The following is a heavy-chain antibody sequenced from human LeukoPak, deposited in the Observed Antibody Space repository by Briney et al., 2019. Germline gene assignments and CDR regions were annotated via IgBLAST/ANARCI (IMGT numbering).Heavy chain of an antibody. V-gene: IGHV3-23*01. D-gene: IGHD1-26*01. CDR3: AKARESYPYYLDY. J-gene: IGHJ4*02. Sequence: PGGSLRLSCAASGFTFSSSAMSWVRQAPGKGLEWVSGISGSGGSTYYADSVKGRFTISRDNSKNTLYLQMNSLRAEDTAVYYCAKARESYPYYLDYWGRGTLVTASS. CDR1: GFTFSSSA. CDR2: ISGSGGST.